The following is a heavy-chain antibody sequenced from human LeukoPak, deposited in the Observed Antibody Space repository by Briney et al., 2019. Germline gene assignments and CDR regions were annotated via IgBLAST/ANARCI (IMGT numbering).Heavy chain of an antibody. CDR1: GFTFSSYA. J-gene: IGHJ4*02. D-gene: IGHD3-22*01. Sequence: GRSLRLSCAASGFTFSSYAMHWVRQAPGKGLEWVAVISYDGSNKYYADSVKGRFTISRDNSKNTLYLQMNSLRAEDTAVYYCARDGGAMIVVVMFDYWGQGTLVTASS. CDR2: ISYDGSNK. V-gene: IGHV3-30-3*01. CDR3: ARDGGAMIVVVMFDY.